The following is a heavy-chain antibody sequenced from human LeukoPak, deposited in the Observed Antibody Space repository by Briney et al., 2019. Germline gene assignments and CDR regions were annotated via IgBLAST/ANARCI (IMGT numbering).Heavy chain of an antibody. CDR2: IIPIFGTA. CDR3: ARVGPNDYGDYAFDY. D-gene: IGHD4-17*01. Sequence: SVKVSCKASGDTFSSYAISWVRQAPGQGLEWMGRIIPIFGTANYAQKFQGRVTITTDESTSTAYMELSSLRSEDTAVYYCARVGPNDYGDYAFDYWGQGTLVTVSS. CDR1: GDTFSSYA. J-gene: IGHJ4*02. V-gene: IGHV1-69*05.